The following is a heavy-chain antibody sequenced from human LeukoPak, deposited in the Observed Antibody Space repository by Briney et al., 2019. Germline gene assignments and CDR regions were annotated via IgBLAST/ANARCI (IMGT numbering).Heavy chain of an antibody. CDR2: IKRKTDGRTT. J-gene: IGHJ3*02. Sequence: GGSLRLSCAASGYTFSNAWMSWVRQAPGKGLEWVGRIKRKTDGRTTDYAAPVKGRFTISRDDSKNTLYLQMNGLKTEDTAVYYCTTDLGDVVVPAARDAFDIWGQGTMVTVSS. CDR3: TTDLGDVVVPAARDAFDI. D-gene: IGHD2-2*01. CDR1: GYTFSNAW. V-gene: IGHV3-15*01.